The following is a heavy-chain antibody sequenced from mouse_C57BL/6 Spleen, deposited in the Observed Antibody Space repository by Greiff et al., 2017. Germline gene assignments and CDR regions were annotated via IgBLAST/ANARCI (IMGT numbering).Heavy chain of an antibody. CDR1: GYSITSGYD. J-gene: IGHJ4*01. D-gene: IGHD3-1*01. Sequence: EVQRVESGPGMAKPSQSLSLTCTVTGYSITSGYDWHWIRHIPGNKLEWMGYISYSGSTNYNPYLKSRITITHDTSKNPFYLKLNSVTTEDTATYYSANGLVLYFAMDYWGQGSSVTVSS. V-gene: IGHV3-1*01. CDR2: ISYSGST. CDR3: ANGLVLYFAMDY.